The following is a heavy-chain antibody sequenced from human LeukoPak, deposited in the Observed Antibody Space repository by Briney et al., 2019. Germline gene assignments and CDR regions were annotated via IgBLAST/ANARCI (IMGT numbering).Heavy chain of an antibody. V-gene: IGHV1-18*04. CDR3: ARDPAITMVRGVMIRPGGWFDP. CDR2: IRAYSGNT. Sequence: ASVKLSCKASGYTFTSYYMHWVRQAPGQGLEWMGWIRAYSGNTNYAQKLQGRVTMTADTPTSTAYMELRSLRSDDTAVYCCARDPAITMVRGVMIRPGGWFDPWGQGTLVTVAS. D-gene: IGHD3-10*01. J-gene: IGHJ5*02. CDR1: GYTFTSYY.